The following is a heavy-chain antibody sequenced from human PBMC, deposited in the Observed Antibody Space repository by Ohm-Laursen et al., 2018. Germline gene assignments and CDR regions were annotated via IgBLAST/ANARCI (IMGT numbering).Heavy chain of an antibody. CDR1: GAPISTHY. CDR3: ARVSRRDGYNPLDY. CDR2: IYYSGTT. V-gene: IGHV4-59*11. J-gene: IGHJ4*02. D-gene: IGHD5-24*01. Sequence: SQTLSLTCTVSGAPISTHYWSWIRQPPGKGLEWIGYIYYSGTTNYNPSLKSRVTISLNTSKNQFSLKLSSVTAADTAVYYCARVSRRDGYNPLDYWGQGTLVTVSS.